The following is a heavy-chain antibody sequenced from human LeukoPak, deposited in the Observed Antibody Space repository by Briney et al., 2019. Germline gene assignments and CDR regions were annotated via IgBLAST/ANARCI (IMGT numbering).Heavy chain of an antibody. CDR1: GGSISSYY. D-gene: IGHD6-13*01. CDR2: IYYGGST. J-gene: IGHJ4*02. CDR3: ARHSYSSSWSSFDY. V-gene: IGHV4-59*08. Sequence: KPSETLSLTCTVSGGSISSYYWSWIRQPPGKGLEWIGYIYYGGSTNYNPSLKSRVTISVDTSKNQFSLKLSSVTAADTAVYYCARHSYSSSWSSFDYWGQGALVTVSS.